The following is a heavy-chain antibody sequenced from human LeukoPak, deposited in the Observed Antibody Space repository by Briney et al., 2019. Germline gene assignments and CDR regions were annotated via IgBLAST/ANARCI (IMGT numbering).Heavy chain of an antibody. J-gene: IGHJ4*02. CDR3: ARNYGSGSDVYFDY. V-gene: IGHV1-2*02. D-gene: IGHD3-10*01. CDR1: GYIFTGYY. Sequence: ASVKVSCKASGYIFTGYYIHWVRQAPGQGPEWMGWINPNSGGTNYAQKFQGRVTMARDTPISTAYMELSRLRSDDTAIYYCARNYGSGSDVYFDYWGQGTLVTVSS. CDR2: INPNSGGT.